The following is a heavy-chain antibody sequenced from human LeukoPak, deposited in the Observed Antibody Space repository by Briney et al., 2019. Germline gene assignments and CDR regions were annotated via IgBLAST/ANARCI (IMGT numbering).Heavy chain of an antibody. CDR2: ISYSGST. Sequence: GSLRLSCAASGFTFSDYYMTWIRQPPGKGLEWIGYISYSGSTYYNSSLKSRVTISVDTSKNQFSLKLSSVTAADTAVYYCARRSEELYYYDSSGYYFDYWGQGTLVTVSS. V-gene: IGHV4-59*08. CDR3: ARRSEELYYYDSSGYYFDY. J-gene: IGHJ4*02. CDR1: GFTFSDYY. D-gene: IGHD3-22*01.